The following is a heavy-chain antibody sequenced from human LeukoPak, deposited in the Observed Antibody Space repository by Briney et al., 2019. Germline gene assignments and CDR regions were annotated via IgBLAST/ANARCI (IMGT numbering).Heavy chain of an antibody. V-gene: IGHV1-24*01. Sequence: GASVKVSCKVSGCTLTELSMHWVRQAPGKGLEWMGGFDPEDGETIYAQKFQGRVTMTEDTSTDTAYMELSSLRSEDTAVYYCATDRRLLPISGWYFDLWGRGTLVTVSS. CDR1: GCTLTELS. D-gene: IGHD3-22*01. J-gene: IGHJ2*01. CDR3: ATDRRLLPISGWYFDL. CDR2: FDPEDGET.